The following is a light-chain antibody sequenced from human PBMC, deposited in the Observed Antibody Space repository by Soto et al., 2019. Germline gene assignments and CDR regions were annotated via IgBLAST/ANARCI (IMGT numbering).Light chain of an antibody. CDR2: QVT. Sequence: QSALTQPASVSGSPGQSITISCTGTSGDLAIYNYVSWYQQQPGKAPKLMIYQVTNRPSGVSNRFSGSRSGNTASLTISGLQAEDEADYYCSSYTDSSNYVFXTGTKLTV. V-gene: IGLV2-14*01. CDR3: SSYTDSSNYV. CDR1: SGDLAIYNY. J-gene: IGLJ1*01.